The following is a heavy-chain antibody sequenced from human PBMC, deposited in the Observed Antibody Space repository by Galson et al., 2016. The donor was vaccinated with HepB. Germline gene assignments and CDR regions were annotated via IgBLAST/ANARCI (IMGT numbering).Heavy chain of an antibody. V-gene: IGHV3-74*01. CDR3: ARGPWELRGFAP. CDR1: GFAFSCYW. J-gene: IGHJ5*02. CDR2: INEDGTVT. Sequence: SLRLSCAASGFAFSCYWMHWVRQAPGKGLSWVSRINEDGTVTDYGDSVKGRFTMSRDNSKNTLYLQMNSLRVDDTAVYYCARGPWELRGFAPWGQGTLVTVSS. D-gene: IGHD1-26*01.